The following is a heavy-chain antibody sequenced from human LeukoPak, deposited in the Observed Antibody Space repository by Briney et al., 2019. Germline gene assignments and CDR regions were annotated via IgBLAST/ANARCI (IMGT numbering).Heavy chain of an antibody. CDR1: GFTFSSYW. J-gene: IGHJ4*02. CDR2: LNSDGSIT. V-gene: IGHV3-74*01. D-gene: IGHD6-19*01. Sequence: GGSLRLSCAASGFTFSSYWMHWVRQAPGKGLVWVSRLNSDGSITSYADSVKGRFTISRDNAKNTLYLQMNGLRAEDTAVYYCARRGAVAGTADYWGQGTLVTVPS. CDR3: ARRGAVAGTADY.